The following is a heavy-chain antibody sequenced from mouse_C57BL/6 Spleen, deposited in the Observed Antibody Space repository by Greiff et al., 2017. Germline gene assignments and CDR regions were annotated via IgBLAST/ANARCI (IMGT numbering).Heavy chain of an antibody. D-gene: IGHD2-3*01. CDR1: GFTFTDYY. J-gene: IGHJ4*01. CDR2: IRNKANGYTT. V-gene: IGHV7-3*01. Sequence: EVKLVESGGGLVQPGGSLSLSCAASGFTFTDYYMSWVRQPPGKALEWLGFIRNKANGYTTEYSASVKGRFTISRDNSQSILYLQMNALRAEDSATYYCARYMAGYYVDYYAMDYWGQGTSVTVSS. CDR3: ARYMAGYYVDYYAMDY.